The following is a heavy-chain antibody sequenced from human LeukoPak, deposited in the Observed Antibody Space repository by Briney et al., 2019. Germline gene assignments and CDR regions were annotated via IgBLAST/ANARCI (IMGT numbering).Heavy chain of an antibody. D-gene: IGHD3-10*01. V-gene: IGHV3-7*01. J-gene: IGHJ4*02. CDR1: GFTFSSYW. CDR2: IKQDGSEK. Sequence: PGGSLRLSCAASGFTFSSYWMSWVRQAPGKGLEWVANIKQDGSEKYYVDSVKGRFTISRDNAKNSLYLQMNSLRAEDTAVYYCAREDYYGAGSFEYWGQGTLVTVSS. CDR3: AREDYYGAGSFEY.